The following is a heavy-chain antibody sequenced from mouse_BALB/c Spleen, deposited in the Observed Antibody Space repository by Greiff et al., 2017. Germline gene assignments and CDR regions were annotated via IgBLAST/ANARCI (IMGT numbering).Heavy chain of an antibody. Sequence: QVQLKESGAELVRPGTSVKISCKASGYTFTNYWLGWVKQRPGHGLEWIGDIYPGGGYTNYNEKFKGKATLTADTSSSTAYMQLSSLTSEDSAVYFCARVTTVVATGVDYWGQGTTLTVSS. J-gene: IGHJ2*01. CDR3: ARVTTVVATGVDY. D-gene: IGHD1-1*01. V-gene: IGHV1-63*02. CDR2: IYPGGGYT. CDR1: GYTFTNYW.